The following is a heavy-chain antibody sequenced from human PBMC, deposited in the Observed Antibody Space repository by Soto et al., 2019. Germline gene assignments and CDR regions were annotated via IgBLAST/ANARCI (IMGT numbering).Heavy chain of an antibody. J-gene: IGHJ5*02. V-gene: IGHV3-23*01. CDR2: ISGSGGST. Sequence: GESLRLSCAASGFTFSSYAMSWVRQAPGKGLEWVSAISGSGGSTYYADSVKGRFTISRDNSKNTQYLQMNSLRAEDTAVYYCAKNPSVLWFGESASDLFAPRGQGTLIIVSS. CDR3: AKNPSVLWFGESASDLFAP. D-gene: IGHD3-10*01. CDR1: GFTFSSYA.